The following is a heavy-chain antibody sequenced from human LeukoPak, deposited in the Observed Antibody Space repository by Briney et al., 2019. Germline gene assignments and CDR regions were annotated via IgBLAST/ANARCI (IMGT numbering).Heavy chain of an antibody. CDR3: ARDFGIAVAGNWFDP. CDR1: GGTFSSYA. D-gene: IGHD6-19*01. J-gene: IGHJ5*02. V-gene: IGHV1-69*04. CDR2: IIPILGIA. Sequence: SVKVSCKASGGTFSSYAISWVRQAPGQGLGWMGRIIPILGIANYAQKFQGRVTITADKSTSTAYMELSSLRSEDTAVYYCARDFGIAVAGNWFDPWGQGTLVTVSS.